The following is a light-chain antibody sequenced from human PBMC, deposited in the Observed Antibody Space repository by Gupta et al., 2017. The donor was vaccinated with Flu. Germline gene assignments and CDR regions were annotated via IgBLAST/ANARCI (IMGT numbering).Light chain of an antibody. CDR2: LVT. CDR3: SSYVNSNNVFV. Sequence: IPCSGTGYGAVNFTDVSWYKQHPGKTTRRSSYLVTKRPSGVPIRFSVSQSGKPASLPISGLKAEDEADYYFSSYVNSNNVFVFGGGTQLTVL. V-gene: IGLV2-8*01. CDR1: GYGAVNFTD. J-gene: IGLJ2*01.